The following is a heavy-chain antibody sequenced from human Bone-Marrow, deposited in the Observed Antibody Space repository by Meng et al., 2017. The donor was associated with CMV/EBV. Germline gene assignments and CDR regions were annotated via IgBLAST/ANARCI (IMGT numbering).Heavy chain of an antibody. D-gene: IGHD2-2*01. CDR1: GFTFSSYD. Sequence: GKSLKISCAASGFTFSSYDFHWVRQATGKGLEWVSAIGTTGDTYYPDSVRGRFSISRENAKSSLYLQMNSLTAGDTAVYYCAKSTTSSYYFDDWGQGTLVTVSS. CDR2: IGTTGDT. V-gene: IGHV3-13*01. CDR3: AKSTTSSYYFDD. J-gene: IGHJ4*02.